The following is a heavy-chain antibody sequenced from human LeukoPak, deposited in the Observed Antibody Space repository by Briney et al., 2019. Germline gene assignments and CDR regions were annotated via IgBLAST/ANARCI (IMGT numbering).Heavy chain of an antibody. CDR1: GYTFTSYG. Sequence: VASVKVSCKASGYTFTSYGISWVRQAPGQGLEWMGWISAYNGNTNYAQKLQGRVTMTTDTSSSTAYMELRSLRSDDTAVYYCAREVRVVVAATDYYYYYGMDVWGQGTTVNVSS. CDR2: ISAYNGNT. CDR3: AREVRVVVAATDYYYYYGMDV. D-gene: IGHD2-15*01. J-gene: IGHJ6*02. V-gene: IGHV1-18*01.